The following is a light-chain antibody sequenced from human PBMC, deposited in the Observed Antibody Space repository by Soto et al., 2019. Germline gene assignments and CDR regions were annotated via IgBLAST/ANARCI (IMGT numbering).Light chain of an antibody. V-gene: IGKV3-15*01. CDR3: QQYNKWPRT. Sequence: DIVMTQSPVTLSGSPGQRVTLSCRASQSVDSNLVWYQQKPGQDPRLLIYGAITRATGVQDRFSGSGSGTDFPLSISSLQSEDFAVYYCQQYNKWPRTFGGGTTLEIK. CDR2: GAI. CDR1: QSVDSN. J-gene: IGKJ4*01.